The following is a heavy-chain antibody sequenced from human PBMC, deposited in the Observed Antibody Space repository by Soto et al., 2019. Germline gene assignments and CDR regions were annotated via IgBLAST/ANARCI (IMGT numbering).Heavy chain of an antibody. CDR2: VAYDGSKT. D-gene: IGHD3-22*01. J-gene: IGHJ5*01. CDR1: GFTFSSNG. CDR3: ARWVGGSMYDNSGKYDS. Sequence: QVQLVESGGGVVQPGRSLRLTCAASGFTFSSNGMHWVRQAPGKGPEWVALVAYDGSKTYYGDSVRGRFTISRDNSENTLYLQMNSLRAEDTAVYYCARWVGGSMYDNSGKYDSWGQGTLVTVSS. V-gene: IGHV3-30*03.